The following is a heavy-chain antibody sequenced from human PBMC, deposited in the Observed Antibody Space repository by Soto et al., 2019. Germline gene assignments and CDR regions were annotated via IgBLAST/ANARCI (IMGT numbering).Heavy chain of an antibody. CDR1: GGTFSSYA. J-gene: IGHJ6*02. Sequence: QVQLVQSGAEVKKPGASVKVSCKASGGTFSSYAISWVRQAPGQGLEWMGGIIPIFGTANYAQKFQGRVTITADESTSTAYMELSILRSEDTAVYYCAQIAVAGMLGYYYGMDVWGQGTTVTVSS. CDR2: IIPIFGTA. CDR3: AQIAVAGMLGYYYGMDV. D-gene: IGHD6-19*01. V-gene: IGHV1-69*12.